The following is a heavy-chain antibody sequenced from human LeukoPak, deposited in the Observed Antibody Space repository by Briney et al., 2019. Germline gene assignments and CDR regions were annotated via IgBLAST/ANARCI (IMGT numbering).Heavy chain of an antibody. CDR3: ARLRAVAGTQYYYYYYGMDV. V-gene: IGHV4-59*08. CDR1: GGSISSYY. CDR2: IYYSGST. J-gene: IGHJ6*02. Sequence: SETLSLTCTVSGGSISSYYWSWIRQPPGKGLEWIGYIYYSGSTNYNPSLKSRVTISVDTSKNQFSLKLSSVTAADTAVYYCARLRAVAGTQYYYYYYGMDVWGQGTTVTVS. D-gene: IGHD6-19*01.